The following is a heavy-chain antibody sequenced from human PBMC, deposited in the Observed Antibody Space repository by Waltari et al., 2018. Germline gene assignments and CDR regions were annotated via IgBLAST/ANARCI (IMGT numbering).Heavy chain of an antibody. Sequence: DVQLVESGGGLVHPGGSLRLSCAASGFTVSTTHMSWVRQAPGKGVEGVSIIYPAGSTYNADSVVGRFTISRDVSQNTLHLQMNNLRPEDMAVYYCSRARDEDTAMVFFDHWGQGTLVSVSS. CDR1: GFTVSTTH. D-gene: IGHD5-18*01. V-gene: IGHV3-66*02. CDR2: IYPAGST. J-gene: IGHJ4*02. CDR3: SRARDEDTAMVFFDH.